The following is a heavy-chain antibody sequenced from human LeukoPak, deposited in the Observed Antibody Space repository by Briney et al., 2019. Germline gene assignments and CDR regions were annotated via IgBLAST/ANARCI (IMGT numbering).Heavy chain of an antibody. CDR2: LNTDGAWT. D-gene: IGHD3-22*01. CDR1: GFTFRSFV. Sequence: PGGSLRLSCAASGFTFRSFVMSWVRLAPGMGPEWVSGLNTDGAWTYYADSVKGRFTISRDNSENTLYLQMNSLRAEDTAVYYCAKDAMIVVVITTYDYWGQGTLVTVSS. CDR3: AKDAMIVVVITTYDY. J-gene: IGHJ4*02. V-gene: IGHV3-23*01.